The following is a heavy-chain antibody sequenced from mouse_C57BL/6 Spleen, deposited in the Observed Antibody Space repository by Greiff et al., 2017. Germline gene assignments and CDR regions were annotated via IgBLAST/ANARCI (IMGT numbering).Heavy chain of an antibody. Sequence: VHLVESGPELVKPGASVKISCKAYGYAFSSSWMNWVKQRPGTGLEWIGRIYPGDGDTNYNGKFKGKATLTADKSSSTAYMQLSSLTSEDSAVYFCARFYDGYYVGYFDVWGTGTTVTVSS. V-gene: IGHV1-82*01. J-gene: IGHJ1*03. CDR2: IYPGDGDT. CDR3: ARFYDGYYVGYFDV. CDR1: GYAFSSSW. D-gene: IGHD2-3*01.